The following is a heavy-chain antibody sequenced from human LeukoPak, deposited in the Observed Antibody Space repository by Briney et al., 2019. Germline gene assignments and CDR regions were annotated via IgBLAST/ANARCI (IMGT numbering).Heavy chain of an antibody. CDR3: AKALIGTGGYLQH. Sequence: PGGSLRLSCAASGFTFRTYAMSWVRQAPGKGLEWVSAISSSGGSTYYADSVKGRFTISRDNSKNTLSLQMNSLRAEDTAVYYCAKALIGTGGYLQHWGQGTLVTVSS. V-gene: IGHV3-23*01. J-gene: IGHJ1*01. CDR2: ISSSGGST. CDR1: GFTFRTYA. D-gene: IGHD1-1*01.